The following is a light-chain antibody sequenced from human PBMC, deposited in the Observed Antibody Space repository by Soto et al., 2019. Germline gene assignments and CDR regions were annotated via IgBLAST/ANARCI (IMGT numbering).Light chain of an antibody. CDR2: GNS. J-gene: IGLJ2*01. CDR1: RSNIGAGYD. CDR3: QSYDSSLSGYVV. Sequence: QSVLTQPPSVSGAPGQRVTISCTGSRSNIGAGYDVHWYQQLPGTAPKILIYGNSNRPSGVPDRFSGSKSGTSASLAITGLQAEDEADYCCQSYDSSLSGYVVFGGGTKLTVL. V-gene: IGLV1-40*01.